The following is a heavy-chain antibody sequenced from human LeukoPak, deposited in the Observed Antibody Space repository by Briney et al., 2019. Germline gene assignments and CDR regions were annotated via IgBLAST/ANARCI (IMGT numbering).Heavy chain of an antibody. J-gene: IGHJ4*02. Sequence: SQTLSLTCTVSGGSISSGSYYWSWIRQPAGKGLEWIGRIYTSGSTNYNPSLKSRVTISVDTSKNQFSLKLSSVTAADTAVYYCARDVSDTAMIDYWGQGTLVTVSS. CDR3: ARDVSDTAMIDY. V-gene: IGHV4-61*02. CDR2: IYTSGST. CDR1: GGSISSGSYY. D-gene: IGHD5-18*01.